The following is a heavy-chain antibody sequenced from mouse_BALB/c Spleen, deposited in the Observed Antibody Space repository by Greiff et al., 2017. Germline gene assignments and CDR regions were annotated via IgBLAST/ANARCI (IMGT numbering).Heavy chain of an antibody. V-gene: IGHV5-6*02. Sequence: EVKLVESGGDLVKPGGSLKLSCAASGFTFSSYGMSWVRQTPDKRLEWVATISSGGSYTYYQDSVKGRFTIARDNAKNTLYLQMSSLKSEDTAMYYCARRTVTETDYWGQGTTLTVSS. J-gene: IGHJ2*01. CDR1: GFTFSSYG. CDR3: ARRTVTETDY. D-gene: IGHD2-13*01. CDR2: ISSGGSYT.